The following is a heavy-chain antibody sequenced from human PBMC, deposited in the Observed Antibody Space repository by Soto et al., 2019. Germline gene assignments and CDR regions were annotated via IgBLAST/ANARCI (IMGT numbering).Heavy chain of an antibody. J-gene: IGHJ6*02. CDR3: ERGGGYSCYYYGMDV. V-gene: IGHV3-23*01. Sequence: EVQLLESGGGLVQPGGSLRLSCAASGFTFSSYAMSWVRQAPGKGLEWVSAISGSGGSTYYADSVKGRFTISRDNPKNPLYLHKNSESGEDWGVYYCERGGGYSCYYYGMDVWGQGTTVTVSS. D-gene: IGHD5-12*01. CDR1: GFTFSSYA. CDR2: ISGSGGST.